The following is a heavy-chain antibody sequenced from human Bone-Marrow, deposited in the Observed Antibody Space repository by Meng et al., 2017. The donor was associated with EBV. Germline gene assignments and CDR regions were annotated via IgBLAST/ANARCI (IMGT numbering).Heavy chain of an antibody. V-gene: IGHV4-34*01. CDR1: GGSFSGYY. CDR3: ASWASSIAARPPYY. Sequence: QVQLQQWGAGLLKPSETLSLTCAVYGGSFSGYYWSWIRQPSGKGLEWIGEINHSGSTNYNPSLKSRVTISVDTSKNQFSLKLSSVTAADTAVYYCASWASSIAARPPYYWGQGTLVTVSS. D-gene: IGHD6-6*01. CDR2: INHSGST. J-gene: IGHJ4*02.